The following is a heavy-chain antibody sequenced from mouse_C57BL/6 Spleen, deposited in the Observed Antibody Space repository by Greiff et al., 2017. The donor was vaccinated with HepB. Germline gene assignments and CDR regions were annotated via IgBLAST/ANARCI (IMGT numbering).Heavy chain of an antibody. CDR2: IYPRSGNT. V-gene: IGHV1-81*01. CDR1: GYTFTSYG. Sequence: QVQLQQSGAELARPGASVKLSCKASGYTFTSYGISWVKQRTGQGLEWIGEIYPRSGNTYYNEKFKGKATLTADKSSSTAYMELRSLTSEDSAVYFCARWEDYGNYADFDVWGTGTTVTVSS. CDR3: ARWEDYGNYADFDV. D-gene: IGHD2-1*01. J-gene: IGHJ1*03.